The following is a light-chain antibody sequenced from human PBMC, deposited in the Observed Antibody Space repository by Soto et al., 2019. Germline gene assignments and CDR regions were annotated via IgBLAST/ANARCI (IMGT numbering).Light chain of an antibody. CDR2: GAS. CDR3: QQYGTSRT. J-gene: IGKJ1*01. Sequence: ETVLTQSPGTLSLSPGERATLSCGASQSVTNNYLAWYQQKPGHAPRLLIYGASTRATGIPDRLSGSGSETDFTLTISRLEPEDCAVYYCQQYGTSRTFGQGTQVDIK. CDR1: QSVTNNY. V-gene: IGKV3-20*01.